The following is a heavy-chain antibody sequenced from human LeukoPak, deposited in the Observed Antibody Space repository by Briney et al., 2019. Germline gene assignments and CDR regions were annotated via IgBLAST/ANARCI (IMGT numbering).Heavy chain of an antibody. D-gene: IGHD2-15*01. J-gene: IGHJ4*02. V-gene: IGHV4-39*07. CDR2: IYYSGST. CDR1: GFSISSSSYY. Sequence: SETLSLTCTVSGFSISSSSYYWGWIRQLPGKGLEWIRRIYYSGSTYYNPSLKSRVTISVDTSKNQFSLNLSSVTAADTAVYYCARAQLAASAWIDYWGQGTLVTVSS. CDR3: ARAQLAASAWIDY.